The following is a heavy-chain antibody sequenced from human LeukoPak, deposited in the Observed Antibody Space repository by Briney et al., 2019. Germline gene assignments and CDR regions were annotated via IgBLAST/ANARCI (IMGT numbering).Heavy chain of an antibody. Sequence: PSETLSLTCSVSGASVNRHHWSWIRQPPGKELEWIGYIYYSGSTNYNPSLKSRVTISVDTSKNQFSLKLSSVTAADTAVYYCAREGYCSGGSCPLYYFDYWGQGTLVTVSS. J-gene: IGHJ4*02. CDR1: GASVNRHH. V-gene: IGHV4-59*02. CDR3: AREGYCSGGSCPLYYFDY. D-gene: IGHD2-15*01. CDR2: IYYSGST.